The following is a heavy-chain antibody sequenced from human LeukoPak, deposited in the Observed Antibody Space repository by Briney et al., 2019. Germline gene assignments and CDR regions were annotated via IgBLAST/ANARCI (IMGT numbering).Heavy chain of an antibody. Sequence: GGSLRLSCAASGFTFSNYAMNWVRQAPGKGLEWVSIISDTGGSTNYPDSVKGRFTISRDNSKNTLYLQMNSLRAEDTAVYYCAKSRVQGGHPFDYWGQGTLVTVSS. V-gene: IGHV3-23*01. CDR1: GFTFSNYA. D-gene: IGHD1-1*01. CDR3: AKSRVQGGHPFDY. CDR2: ISDTGGST. J-gene: IGHJ4*02.